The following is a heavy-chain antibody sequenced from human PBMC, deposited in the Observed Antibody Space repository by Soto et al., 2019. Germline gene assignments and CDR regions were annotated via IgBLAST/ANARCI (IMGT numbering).Heavy chain of an antibody. V-gene: IGHV4-38-2*01. D-gene: IGHD1-26*01. CDR2: MYQSGTT. CDR3: ARHWYRDRYNGGYFDY. Sequence: SETLSLTCAVSGFSISSGYYWGWIRQPPGKGLEWIGSMYQSGTTYYNPSLKSRVTLSVDTSKNQFSLKLSSVTAADTALYYCARHWYRDRYNGGYFDYWGQGALVTVSS. J-gene: IGHJ4*02. CDR1: GFSISSGYY.